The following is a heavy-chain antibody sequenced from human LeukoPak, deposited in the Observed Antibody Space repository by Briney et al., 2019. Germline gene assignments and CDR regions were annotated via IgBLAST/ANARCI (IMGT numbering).Heavy chain of an antibody. CDR1: GFTFSSYS. Sequence: PGGSLRLSCAASGFTFSSYSMNWVRQAPGKGLEWVSSISSSSSYIYYADSVKGRFTISRDNAKNSLYLQMNSLRAEDTAVYYCARDDVVVVPAAMEYYYYYMDVWGKGTTVTVSS. J-gene: IGHJ6*03. V-gene: IGHV3-21*01. D-gene: IGHD2-2*01. CDR3: ARDDVVVVPAAMEYYYYYMDV. CDR2: ISSSSSYI.